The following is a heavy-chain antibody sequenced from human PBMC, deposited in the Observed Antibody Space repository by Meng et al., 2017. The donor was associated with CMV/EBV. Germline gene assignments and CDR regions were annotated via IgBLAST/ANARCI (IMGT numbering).Heavy chain of an antibody. CDR1: GFTFSSYE. CDR3: ARGLVTYYDFWIGNHKTNWFDP. CDR2: ISSSGSTI. D-gene: IGHD3-3*01. V-gene: IGHV3-48*03. Sequence: LSLTGAASGFTFSSYEMSWVRQAPGKGLEWVSYISSSGSTIYYADSVKGRFTISRDNAKNSLYLQMNSLRAEDTAVYYCARGLVTYYDFWIGNHKTNWFDPWGQGTLVTVSS. J-gene: IGHJ5*02.